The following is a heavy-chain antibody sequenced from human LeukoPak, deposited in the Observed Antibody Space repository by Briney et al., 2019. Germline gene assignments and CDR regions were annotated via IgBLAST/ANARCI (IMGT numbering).Heavy chain of an antibody. D-gene: IGHD1-26*01. CDR3: AREPAISGSYLFDY. V-gene: IGHV4-61*02. CDR2: IYTSGST. CDR1: GGSISSGSYY. Sequence: SETLSLTCTVSGGSISSGSYYWSWIRQPAGKGLEWIGRIYTSGSTNYNPSLKSRVTISVDTSKNQFSLKLSSVTAADTAVYCCAREPAISGSYLFDYWGQGTLVTVSS. J-gene: IGHJ4*02.